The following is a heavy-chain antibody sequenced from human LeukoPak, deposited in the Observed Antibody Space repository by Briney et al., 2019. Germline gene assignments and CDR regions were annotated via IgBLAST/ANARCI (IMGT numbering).Heavy chain of an antibody. CDR3: ARGMATYLYY. D-gene: IGHD5-24*01. V-gene: IGHV4-59*01. Sequence: RPSETLSLTCTVSGGSISSYYWSWIRQPPGKGLEWIGYIYYSGSTNYNPSLKSRVTISVDTSKNQFSLKLSSVTAADTAVYYCARGMATYLYYWGQGTLVTVSS. CDR1: GGSISSYY. J-gene: IGHJ4*02. CDR2: IYYSGST.